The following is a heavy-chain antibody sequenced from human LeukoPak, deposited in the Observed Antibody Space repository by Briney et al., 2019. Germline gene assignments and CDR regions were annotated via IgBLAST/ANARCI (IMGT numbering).Heavy chain of an antibody. J-gene: IGHJ4*02. CDR3: AEDRVVRGIMGAGDY. CDR2: ISGSGDNT. CDR1: GXTFNKYA. Sequence: GGSLRLSCAASGXTFNKYAMTWVRQAPGKGLEWVSTISGSGDNTFYADSVKGRFTISRDDSKNALYLQMSSLRAEDTAVYYCAEDRVVRGIMGAGDYWGQGTLVTVSS. V-gene: IGHV3-23*01. D-gene: IGHD3-10*01.